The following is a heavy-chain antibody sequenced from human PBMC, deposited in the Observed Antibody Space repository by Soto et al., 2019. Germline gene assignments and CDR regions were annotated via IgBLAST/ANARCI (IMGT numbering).Heavy chain of an antibody. D-gene: IGHD3-22*01. Sequence: LRLSCAASGFTFSSYWMHWVRQAPGKGLVWVSRINSDGSSTSYADSVKGRFIISRDNAKNTLYLQMNSLRAEDTAVYYCARPRYDSSGTPFDHWGQGTLVTVS. CDR2: INSDGSST. CDR1: GFTFSSYW. CDR3: ARPRYDSSGTPFDH. V-gene: IGHV3-74*01. J-gene: IGHJ4*02.